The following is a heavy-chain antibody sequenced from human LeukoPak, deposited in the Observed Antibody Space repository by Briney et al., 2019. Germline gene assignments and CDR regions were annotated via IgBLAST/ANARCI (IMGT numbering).Heavy chain of an antibody. CDR1: GFTFSSYW. CDR2: INSDGSST. Sequence: GGSLRLSCAASGFTFSSYWMHWVRQAPGKGLVWVSRINSDGSSTSYADSVKGRFTISRDNAKNTLYLQMNSLRAEDTAVYYCARAPVLGYYGSGSYYNWELFDYWGQGTLVTVSS. J-gene: IGHJ4*02. CDR3: ARAPVLGYYGSGSYYNWELFDY. V-gene: IGHV3-74*01. D-gene: IGHD3-10*01.